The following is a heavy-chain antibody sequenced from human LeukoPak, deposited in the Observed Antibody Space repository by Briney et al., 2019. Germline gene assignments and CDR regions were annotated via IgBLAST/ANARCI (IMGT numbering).Heavy chain of an antibody. J-gene: IGHJ4*02. V-gene: IGHV4-61*02. D-gene: IGHD6-6*01. CDR1: GGSISSGSYY. CDR2: IYTSGST. Sequence: TSEALSLTCTVSGGSISSGSYYWSWIRQPAGKGLEWIGRIYTSGSTNYNPSLKSRVTMSVDTSKNQFSLKLSSVTAADTAVYYCARASAARLFDXWGQGTLVTV. CDR3: ARASAARLFDX.